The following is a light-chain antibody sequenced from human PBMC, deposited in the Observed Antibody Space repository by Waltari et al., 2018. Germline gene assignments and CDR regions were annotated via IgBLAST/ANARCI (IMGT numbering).Light chain of an antibody. J-gene: IGLJ2*01. Sequence: QSVLTQPPSASGTPGQRVTISCSGSSSNIGSYYVNWYQQLPRTAPKLLIYQNNQRPTGVPDRCSGSKAGTSASLAISGLRSEDEADYYCAAWDDSLSGVLFGGGTKLTVL. V-gene: IGLV1-47*01. CDR3: AAWDDSLSGVL. CDR1: SSNIGSYY. CDR2: QNN.